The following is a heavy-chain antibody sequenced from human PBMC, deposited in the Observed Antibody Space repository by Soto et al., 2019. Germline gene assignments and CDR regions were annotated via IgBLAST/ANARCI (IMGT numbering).Heavy chain of an antibody. V-gene: IGHV1-69*01. Sequence: QVQLVQSGAEVKKPGSSVKVSCKASGGTFSSYAISWVRQAPGQGLEWMGGIIPIFGTANYAQKFQGRVTITPDESTSTAYMELSSLEAEDTDVYYCARDLSMPFSVDTAMVNYYYGMDVWGQGTTVTVSS. D-gene: IGHD5-18*01. J-gene: IGHJ6*02. CDR1: GGTFSSYA. CDR2: IIPIFGTA. CDR3: ARDLSMPFSVDTAMVNYYYGMDV.